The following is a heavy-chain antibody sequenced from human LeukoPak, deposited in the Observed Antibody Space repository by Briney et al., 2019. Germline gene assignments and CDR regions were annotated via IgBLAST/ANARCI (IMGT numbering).Heavy chain of an antibody. D-gene: IGHD3-3*01. J-gene: IGHJ5*02. Sequence: PSETLSLTXAVYGGSFSGYYWSWIRQPPGKGLEWIGEINHSGSTNYNPSLKSRVTISVDTSKNQFSLKLSSVTAADTAVYYCARGDRHDFWSGYYTGLSWFDPWGQGTLVTVSS. CDR2: INHSGST. CDR1: GGSFSGYY. CDR3: ARGDRHDFWSGYYTGLSWFDP. V-gene: IGHV4-34*01.